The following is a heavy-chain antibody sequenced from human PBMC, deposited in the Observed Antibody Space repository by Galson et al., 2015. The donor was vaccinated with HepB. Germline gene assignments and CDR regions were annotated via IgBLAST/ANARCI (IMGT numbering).Heavy chain of an antibody. D-gene: IGHD4-17*01. CDR2: IWYDGSNK. CDR3: ARGDYGVPFDY. CDR1: GFTFSSYG. V-gene: IGHV3-33*01. J-gene: IGHJ4*02. Sequence: SLRLSCAASGFTFSSYGMHWVRPAPGKGLEWVAVIWYDGSNKYYADSVKGRFTISRDNSKNTLYLQMNSLRAEDTTVYYCARGDYGVPFDYWGQGTLVTVSS.